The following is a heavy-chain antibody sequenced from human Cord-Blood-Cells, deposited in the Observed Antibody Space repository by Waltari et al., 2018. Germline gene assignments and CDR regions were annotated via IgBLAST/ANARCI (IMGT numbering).Heavy chain of an antibody. V-gene: IGHV1-69*01. CDR2: IIPIFGTA. J-gene: IGHJ3*02. Sequence: QVQLVQSGAEVKKPGSSVKVSCKASGGTFSSYAISWVRQAPGQGLEWMGGIIPIFGTANYAQKFQGRVTITADESTSTAYMELSSLRSEDTAVYYCARYGRRIQLWLDGAFDIWGQGTMVTVSS. D-gene: IGHD5-18*01. CDR3: ARYGRRIQLWLDGAFDI. CDR1: GGTFSSYA.